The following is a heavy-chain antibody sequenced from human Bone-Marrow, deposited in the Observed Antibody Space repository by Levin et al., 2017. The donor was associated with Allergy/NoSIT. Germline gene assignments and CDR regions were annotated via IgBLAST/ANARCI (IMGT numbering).Heavy chain of an antibody. Sequence: PSETLSLTCTVSNGSLNNNNYFWAWVRQPPGKALEWIGTVHYTGTTSFSPSLRSRVTISIDTSKIQFSLNLKSVTAADTAVYYCARILVTATHPGFLDHWGQGALVVVSS. D-gene: IGHD2-21*02. V-gene: IGHV4-39*01. J-gene: IGHJ4*02. CDR3: ARILVTATHPGFLDH. CDR2: VHYTGTT. CDR1: NGSLNNNNYF.